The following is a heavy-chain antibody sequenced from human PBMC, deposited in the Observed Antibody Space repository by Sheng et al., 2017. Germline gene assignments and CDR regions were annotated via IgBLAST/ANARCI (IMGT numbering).Heavy chain of an antibody. CDR3: ARHYGDYSNGAFDI. D-gene: IGHD4-17*01. Sequence: QVQLVESGGGVVQSGRSLRLSCAASGFTFSNYGMHWVRQAPGKGLEWVAVIWYDGSNKYYTDSVKGRFTISRDNSKSTLYLQMNSLRAEDTAVYYCARHYGDYSNGAFDIWGQGTSGHRLF. J-gene: IGHJ3*02. CDR1: GFTFSNYG. V-gene: IGHV3-33*01. CDR2: IWYDGSNK.